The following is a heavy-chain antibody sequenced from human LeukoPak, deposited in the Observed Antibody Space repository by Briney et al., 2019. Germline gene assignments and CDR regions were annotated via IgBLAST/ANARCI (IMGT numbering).Heavy chain of an antibody. V-gene: IGHV3-74*01. CDR2: INSDGSTT. J-gene: IGHJ4*02. Sequence: GGSLRLSCAASGFPFSSYWMHWVRPAPGEGLVWVSRINSDGSTTSYADSVKGRFTISRDNAKNTLYLQMSSLRAEDTAVYYCAREYHGGNPGWGQGTLVTVSS. CDR3: AREYHGGNPG. CDR1: GFPFSSYW. D-gene: IGHD4-23*01.